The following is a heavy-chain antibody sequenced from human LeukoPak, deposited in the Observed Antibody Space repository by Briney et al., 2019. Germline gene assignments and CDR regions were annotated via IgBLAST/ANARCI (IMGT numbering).Heavy chain of an antibody. Sequence: GGSLRLSCAASGFTFSSYGMHWVRQAPGKGLEWVAFIRYDGSNKYYADSVKGRFTISRDNSKNTLYLQMNSLRAEDTAVYYCARVDTAMVEPYYYYLDVWGKGTTVTVSS. D-gene: IGHD5-18*01. CDR1: GFTFSSYG. J-gene: IGHJ6*03. CDR3: ARVDTAMVEPYYYYLDV. V-gene: IGHV3-30*02. CDR2: IRYDGSNK.